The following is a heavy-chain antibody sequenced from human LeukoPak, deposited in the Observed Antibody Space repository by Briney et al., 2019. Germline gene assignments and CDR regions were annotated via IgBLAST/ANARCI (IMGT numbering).Heavy chain of an antibody. J-gene: IGHJ5*02. CDR3: ARAYDSSGYPGGMKFDP. Sequence: ASVKVSCKASGYTFTSYGISWVRQAPGQGLEWMGWISAYNGNTNYAQKLQGRVTMTTDTSTSTAYMELRSLRSDDTAVYYCARAYDSSGYPGGMKFDPWGQGTLVTVSS. D-gene: IGHD3-22*01. CDR2: ISAYNGNT. CDR1: GYTFTSYG. V-gene: IGHV1-18*01.